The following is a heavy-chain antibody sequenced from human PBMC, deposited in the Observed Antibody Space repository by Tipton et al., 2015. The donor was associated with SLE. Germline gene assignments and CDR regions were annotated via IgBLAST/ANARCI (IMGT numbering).Heavy chain of an antibody. J-gene: IGHJ4*02. D-gene: IGHD1-26*01. CDR1: GGSFSGYY. CDR2: ISHSGST. Sequence: TLSLTCAVYGGSFSGYYWSWIRQPPGKGLEWIGEISHSGSTKYKPSLKSRVTISVDTSKNQFSLKLSSVTAADTAVYYCAGMSYPREGYFDYWGQGTLVTVSS. V-gene: IGHV4-34*01. CDR3: AGMSYPREGYFDY.